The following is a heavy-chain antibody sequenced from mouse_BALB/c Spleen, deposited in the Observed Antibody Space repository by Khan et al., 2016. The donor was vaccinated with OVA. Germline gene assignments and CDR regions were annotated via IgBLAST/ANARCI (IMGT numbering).Heavy chain of an antibody. V-gene: IGHV1-4*01. CDR1: GYTFTSYT. D-gene: IGHD1-1*01. CDR2: INPSNGYT. J-gene: IGHJ3*01. CDR3: VRDVAYYLNGGWFAY. Sequence: QVQLQQSGAELARPGASVKMSCKASGYTFTSYTIHWIKLRPGQGLEWIGYINPSNGYTNYNQQFKDKATLTADKSSTTAYMQLSSLTSDDSAVYNCVRDVAYYLNGGWFAYWGPGTLVTVSA.